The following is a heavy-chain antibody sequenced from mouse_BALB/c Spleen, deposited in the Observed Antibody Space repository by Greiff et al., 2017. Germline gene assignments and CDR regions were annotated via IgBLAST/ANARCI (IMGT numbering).Heavy chain of an antibody. J-gene: IGHJ1*01. CDR1: GYTFTDSN. V-gene: IGHV1-18*01. Sequence: VQLQQSGPELVKPGASVKIPCKASGYTFTDSNMDWVKQSHGKSLEWIGDINPNNGGTIYNQKFKGKATLTVDKSSSTAYMELRSLTSEDTAVYYCAPYYGSSYGDCDGWGGGTTVTGS. CDR2: INPNNGGT. D-gene: IGHD1-1*01. CDR3: APYYGSSYGDCDG.